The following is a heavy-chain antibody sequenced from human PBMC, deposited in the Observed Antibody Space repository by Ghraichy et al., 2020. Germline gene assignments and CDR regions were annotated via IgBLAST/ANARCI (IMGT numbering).Heavy chain of an antibody. D-gene: IGHD3-3*01. V-gene: IGHV3-23*01. CDR3: ARRGPLEWGAFDY. CDR1: GFTFSSNA. CDR2: ISGSGDRI. J-gene: IGHJ4*02. Sequence: LSLTCAASGFTFSSNAMSWVRQAPGKGLEWVSAISGSGDRIFYADSVKGRFTISRDNSKNTLYLQMNSLRAEDTAIYYCARRGPLEWGAFDYWGQGTLVTVSS.